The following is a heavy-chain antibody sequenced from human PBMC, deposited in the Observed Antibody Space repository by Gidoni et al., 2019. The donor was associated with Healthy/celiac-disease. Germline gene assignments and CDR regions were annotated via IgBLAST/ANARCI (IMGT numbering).Heavy chain of an antibody. D-gene: IGHD3-9*01. CDR2: IDPSDSYT. CDR3: ARLFDRGYDILGVDY. V-gene: IGHV5-10-1*03. J-gene: IGHJ4*02. Sequence: EVQLAQSGAEVKKPGESLRDSCKGSGYSFTSYWISWVRQMPGKGLEWMGGIDPSDSYTNYSPSFQGHVTISADKSISTAYLQWSSLKASDTAMYYCARLFDRGYDILGVDYWGQGTLVTVSS. CDR1: GYSFTSYW.